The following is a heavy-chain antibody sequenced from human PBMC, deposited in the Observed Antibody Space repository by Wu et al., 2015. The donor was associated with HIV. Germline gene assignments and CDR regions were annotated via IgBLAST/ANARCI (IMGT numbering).Heavy chain of an antibody. CDR2: ITTHNGYT. CDR1: GYTFITHA. D-gene: IGHD3-22*01. Sequence: QVQLVQSGGDVKKSGASVKVSCKASGYTFITHAITWVRQAPGQRPEWMGWITTHNGYTKYAQKFQDRLSLTTDTSATTAYMELRSLRSDDTAVYYCARVFEDSSGYYSWFDPWAREPGHRLL. CDR3: ARVFEDSSGYYSWFDP. V-gene: IGHV1-18*01. J-gene: IGHJ5*02.